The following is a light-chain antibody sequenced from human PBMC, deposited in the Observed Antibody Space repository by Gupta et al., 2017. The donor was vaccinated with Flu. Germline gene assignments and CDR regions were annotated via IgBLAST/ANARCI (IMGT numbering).Light chain of an antibody. CDR1: QSIASY. V-gene: IGKV1-39*01. CDR2: GAS. J-gene: IGKJ4*01. Sequence: DIQMTQSPSSLPASVGDRVTITCRASQSIASYLNWYQQKPGKAPKLLIYGASNLQGGVPSRFSGSGSGTDFTLTISRLQPEDFATYFCQQSYSTLTFGGGTKVEIK. CDR3: QQSYSTLT.